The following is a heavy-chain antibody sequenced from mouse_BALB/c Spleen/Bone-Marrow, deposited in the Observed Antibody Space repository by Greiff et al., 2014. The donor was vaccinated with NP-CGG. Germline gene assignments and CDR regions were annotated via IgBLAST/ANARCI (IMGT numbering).Heavy chain of an antibody. CDR2: IDPGNGDT. V-gene: IGHV14-4*02. CDR3: NDTYYAIDY. CDR1: GFNFKDYY. Sequence: VQLQQSGAELVRSGASVKLSCTASGFNFKDYYMHWVKQRPEQGLEWIGWIDPGNGDTEYAPKFQGQATMTGDKSSNTAYLHLSSPIYYYTADYYYNDTYYAIDYWGQGTLVTVSS. J-gene: IGHJ4*01.